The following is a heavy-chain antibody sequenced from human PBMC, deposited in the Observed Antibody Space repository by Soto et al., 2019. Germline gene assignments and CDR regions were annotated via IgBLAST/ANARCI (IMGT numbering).Heavy chain of an antibody. CDR1: GFTFSSYG. D-gene: IGHD1-7*01. Sequence: GGSLRLSCAASGFTFSSYGMHWVRQAPGKGLEWVAVIWYDGSNKYYADSVKGRFTISRYNSKNTLYLQMKSLRAEDTAVYYCAREVGTHFDYWGQGTLVTVSS. CDR2: IWYDGSNK. CDR3: AREVGTHFDY. J-gene: IGHJ4*02. V-gene: IGHV3-33*01.